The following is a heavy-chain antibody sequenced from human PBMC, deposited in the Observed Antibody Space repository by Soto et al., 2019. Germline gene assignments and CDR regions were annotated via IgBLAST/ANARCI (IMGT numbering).Heavy chain of an antibody. D-gene: IGHD5-18*01. CDR2: ISGSGGST. CDR1: GFTFSRYA. Sequence: RKHSCAASGFTFSRYAMSWVRQAPGKGLEWVSAISGSGGSTYYADSVKGRFTISRDNSKNTLYLQMNSLRAEDTAVYYCAKYRGYSYGPFDPWGQGTLVTVAS. V-gene: IGHV3-23*01. CDR3: AKYRGYSYGPFDP. J-gene: IGHJ5*02.